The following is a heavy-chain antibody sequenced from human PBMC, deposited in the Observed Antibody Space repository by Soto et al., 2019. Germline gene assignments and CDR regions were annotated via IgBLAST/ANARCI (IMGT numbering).Heavy chain of an antibody. CDR3: ARVPYYYDSSGYSRNYYYYGMDV. Sequence: SETLSLTCTVSGGSISSGDYYWSWIRQPPGKGLEWIGYIYYSGSTYYNPSLKSRVTISVDTSKNQFPLKLSSVTAADTAVYYCARVPYYYDSSGYSRNYYYYGMDVWGQGTTVTVSS. J-gene: IGHJ6*02. V-gene: IGHV4-30-4*01. CDR1: GGSISSGDYY. D-gene: IGHD3-22*01. CDR2: IYYSGST.